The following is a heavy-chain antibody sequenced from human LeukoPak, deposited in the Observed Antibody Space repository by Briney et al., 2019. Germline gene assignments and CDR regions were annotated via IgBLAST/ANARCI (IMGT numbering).Heavy chain of an antibody. V-gene: IGHV4-59*11. Sequence: SETLSLTCTVSGGSISSHYWSWIRQPPGKGLEWIGYIYYSGSTNYNPSLKSRVTISVDTSKSQFSLKLSSVTAADTAVYYCAGEARTTGYFDYWGQGTLVTVSS. CDR3: AGEARTTGYFDY. CDR2: IYYSGST. J-gene: IGHJ4*02. CDR1: GGSISSHY. D-gene: IGHD1-1*01.